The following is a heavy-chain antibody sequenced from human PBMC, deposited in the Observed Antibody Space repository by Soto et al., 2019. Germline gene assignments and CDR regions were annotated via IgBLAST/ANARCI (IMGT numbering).Heavy chain of an antibody. D-gene: IGHD5-12*01. CDR3: AKDPVADIVATDGYYYMDV. CDR2: ISGSGGST. J-gene: IGHJ6*03. CDR1: GFTFSRYA. V-gene: IGHV3-23*01. Sequence: GGSLRLSCAGSGFTFSRYAMSWARQAPGKGPACVSAISGSGGSTYYADSVKGRFTISRDNSKNTLYLQMNSLRAEDTAVYYCAKDPVADIVATDGYYYMDVWGKGTTVTVSS.